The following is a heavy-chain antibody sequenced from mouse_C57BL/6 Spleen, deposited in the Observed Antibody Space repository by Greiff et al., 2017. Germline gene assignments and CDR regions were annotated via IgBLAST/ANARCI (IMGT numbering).Heavy chain of an antibody. D-gene: IGHD1-1*01. V-gene: IGHV2-9-1*01. Sequence: VKLMESGPGLVAPSQSLSITCTVSGFSFTSYAISWVRQPPGKGLEWLVVIWTGGGTNYNSALKSRLSISKDNSKSQVFLKMNSLQTDDTARYYCARVITTVVAKDRYFDVWGTGTTVTVSS. CDR1: GFSFTSYA. CDR3: ARVITTVVAKDRYFDV. CDR2: IWTGGGT. J-gene: IGHJ1*03.